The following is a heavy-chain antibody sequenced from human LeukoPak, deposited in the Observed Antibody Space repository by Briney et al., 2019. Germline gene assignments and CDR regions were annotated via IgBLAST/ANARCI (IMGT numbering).Heavy chain of an antibody. CDR2: IHSSGTTLSASGTIGGTT. V-gene: IGHV4-61*02. D-gene: IGHD2-21*01. Sequence: SETLSLTCTVSGGSISSGDYYWSWIRQPAGKGLEWIGRIHSSGTTLSASGTIGGTTDYNPSLKSRVTISGDTSRNQFSLKLNSVTAADTAVYFCARNSKDQVYYYYYIDVWGKGTTVTVSS. CDR3: ARNSKDQVYYYYYIDV. CDR1: GGSISSGDYY. J-gene: IGHJ6*03.